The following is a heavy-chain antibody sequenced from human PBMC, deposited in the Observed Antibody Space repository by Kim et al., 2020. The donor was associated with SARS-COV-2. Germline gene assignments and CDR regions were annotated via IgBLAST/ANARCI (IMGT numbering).Heavy chain of an antibody. Sequence: PKSRVIISVDTSKNQFSLKLSSGTAADTAVYYCARVGSGKWFGELLHIDYWGQGTLVTVSS. D-gene: IGHD3-10*01. J-gene: IGHJ4*02. V-gene: IGHV4-31*02. CDR3: ARVGSGKWFGELLHIDY.